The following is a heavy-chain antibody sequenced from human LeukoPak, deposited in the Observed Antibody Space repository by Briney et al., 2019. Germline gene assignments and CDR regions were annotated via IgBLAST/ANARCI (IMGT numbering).Heavy chain of an antibody. Sequence: GESLRLSCAASGFTFSSYWMSWVRQAPGKGLEWVANIKQDGSEKYYVDSVKGRFTISRHNSKNTLYLQMNSLRAEDTAVYYCATTQETTAMVVMDVWGQGTTVTVSS. CDR3: ATTQETTAMVVMDV. J-gene: IGHJ6*02. D-gene: IGHD5-18*01. CDR2: IKQDGSEK. V-gene: IGHV3-7*03. CDR1: GFTFSSYW.